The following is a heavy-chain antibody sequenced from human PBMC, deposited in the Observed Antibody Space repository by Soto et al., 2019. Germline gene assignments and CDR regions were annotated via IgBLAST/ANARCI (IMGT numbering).Heavy chain of an antibody. D-gene: IGHD5-18*01. J-gene: IGHJ3*02. CDR2: IIPIFGTA. Sequence: SVKVSCKASGGTFSSYAISWVRQAPGQGLEWMGGIIPIFGTANYAQKFQGRVTITADESTSTAYMELSSLRSEDTAVYYCARKYSYGHDSAFDIWGQGTMVTVSS. CDR3: ARKYSYGHDSAFDI. V-gene: IGHV1-69*13. CDR1: GGTFSSYA.